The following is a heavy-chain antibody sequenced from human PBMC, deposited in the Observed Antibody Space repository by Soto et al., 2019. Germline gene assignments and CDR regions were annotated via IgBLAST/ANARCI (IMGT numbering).Heavy chain of an antibody. D-gene: IGHD3-10*01. Sequence: GESLKISCAASGFTFSSYAMHWVRQAPGKGLEWVAVISYDGSNKYYADSVKGRFTISRDNYKNTLYLQMTSLKAEDTAVYYCARVRERGSGSYYLSNYYYYGIDVWGQGTTVTVSS. V-gene: IGHV3-30-3*01. J-gene: IGHJ6*02. CDR3: ARVRERGSGSYYLSNYYYYGIDV. CDR2: ISYDGSNK. CDR1: GFTFSSYA.